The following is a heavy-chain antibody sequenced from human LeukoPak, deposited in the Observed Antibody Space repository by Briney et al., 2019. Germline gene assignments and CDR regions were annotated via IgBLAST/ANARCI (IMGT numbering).Heavy chain of an antibody. D-gene: IGHD3-10*01. CDR3: ARVYGQRYYYGSGSYSFDY. V-gene: IGHV3-20*04. CDR2: INWNGGST. Sequence: GGSLRLSCAASGFTFDDYGMSWVRQAPGKGLEWVSGINWNGGSTGYADSVKGRFTISRDNAKNSLYLQMNSLRAEDTAVYYCARVYGQRYYYGSGSYSFDYWGQGTLVTVSS. CDR1: GFTFDDYG. J-gene: IGHJ4*02.